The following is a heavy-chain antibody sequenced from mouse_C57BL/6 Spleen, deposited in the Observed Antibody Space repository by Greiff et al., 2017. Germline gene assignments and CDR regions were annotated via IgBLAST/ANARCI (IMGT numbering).Heavy chain of an antibody. D-gene: IGHD1-1*01. Sequence: VQRVESGAELVKPGASVKISCKASGYAFSSYWMNWVKQRPGKGLEWIGQIYPGDGDTNYNGKFKGKATLTADKSSSTAYMQLSSLTSEDSAVYFCARGVTTVVATPYFDYWGQGTTLTVSS. J-gene: IGHJ2*01. CDR1: GYAFSSYW. V-gene: IGHV1-80*01. CDR3: ARGVTTVVATPYFDY. CDR2: IYPGDGDT.